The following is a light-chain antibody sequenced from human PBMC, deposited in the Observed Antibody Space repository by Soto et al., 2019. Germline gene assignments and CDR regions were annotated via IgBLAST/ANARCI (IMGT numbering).Light chain of an antibody. CDR1: QSLLHSNGHPY. CDR2: LVS. J-gene: IGKJ1*01. Sequence: DMVMTQSPLSLPVTPGEPASISCTSSQSLLHSNGHPYLDWYLQKPGQSPQLLIYLVSSRASGVPDRFSGSGSATDFTLKISRVEAEDVGIYYCMQALQGPPTFGQGTKVEIK. V-gene: IGKV2-28*01. CDR3: MQALQGPPT.